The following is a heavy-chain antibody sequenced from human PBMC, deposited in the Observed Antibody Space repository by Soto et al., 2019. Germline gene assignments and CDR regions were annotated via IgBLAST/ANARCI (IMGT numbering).Heavy chain of an antibody. J-gene: IGHJ4*02. CDR3: ARDGSYCSSTSCNYYGSGSYYNPFDY. D-gene: IGHD3-10*01. Sequence: SVKVSCKASGGTFSSYTISWVRQAPGQGLEWMGRIIPILGIANYAQKFQGRVTITADKSTSTAYMELSSLRSEDTAVYYCARDGSYCSSTSCNYYGSGSYYNPFDYWGQGTLVTVSS. CDR1: GGTFSSYT. CDR2: IIPILGIA. V-gene: IGHV1-69*04.